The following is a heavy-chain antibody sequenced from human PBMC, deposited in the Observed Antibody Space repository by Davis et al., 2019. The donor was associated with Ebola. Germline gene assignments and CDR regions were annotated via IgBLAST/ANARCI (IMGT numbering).Heavy chain of an antibody. CDR1: GGSISSSSYY. CDR2: IYYSGST. CDR3: ARLWGHMVQGVPRGDY. Sequence: PSETLSLTCTVSGGSISSSSYYWGWIRQPPGKGLEWIGSIYYSGSTYYNPSLKSRVTISVDTSKNQFSLKLSSVTAADTAVYYCARLWGHMVQGVPRGDYWGQGTLVTVSS. D-gene: IGHD3-10*01. J-gene: IGHJ4*02. V-gene: IGHV4-39*01.